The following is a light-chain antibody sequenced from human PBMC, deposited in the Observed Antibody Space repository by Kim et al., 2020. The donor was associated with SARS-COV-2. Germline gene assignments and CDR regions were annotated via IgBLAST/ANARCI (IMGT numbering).Light chain of an antibody. CDR1: QSVKNN. Sequence: IVMTQSPATLSVSPGERVTLTCRASQSVKNNLAWYQQRPGQAPRLLIYGASTRATDISARFSGSGSGTEFTLTIRSLQYEDLAVYYCQQYNDWPLLTFGGGTKVDIK. CDR3: QQYNDWPLLT. J-gene: IGKJ4*01. CDR2: GAS. V-gene: IGKV3-15*01.